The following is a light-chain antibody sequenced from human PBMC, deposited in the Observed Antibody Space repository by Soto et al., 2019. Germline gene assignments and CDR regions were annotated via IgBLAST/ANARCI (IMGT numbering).Light chain of an antibody. Sequence: DIHMTQSPSTLSASVGDRVTITCRASQSISSWLAWYQQKPGKAPKLLIYKASSLESGVPSRFSGSGSGTEFTLTISSLQPDDFATYYCQQYNSYPYTFGQGHKLEIK. CDR2: KAS. CDR1: QSISSW. J-gene: IGKJ2*01. CDR3: QQYNSYPYT. V-gene: IGKV1-5*03.